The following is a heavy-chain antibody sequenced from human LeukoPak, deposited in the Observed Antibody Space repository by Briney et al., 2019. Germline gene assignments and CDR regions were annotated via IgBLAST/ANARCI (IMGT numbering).Heavy chain of an antibody. CDR1: GFTFSSYA. J-gene: IGHJ3*02. Sequence: GGSLRLSCAASGFTFSSYAMSWVRQAPGKGLEWVSAISGSGGSTYYADSVKGRFTISRDNSKNTLYLQMNSPRAEDTAVCYCAKKAGQLWLPSDAFDIWGQGTMVTVSS. CDR2: ISGSGGST. CDR3: AKKAGQLWLPSDAFDI. D-gene: IGHD5-18*01. V-gene: IGHV3-23*01.